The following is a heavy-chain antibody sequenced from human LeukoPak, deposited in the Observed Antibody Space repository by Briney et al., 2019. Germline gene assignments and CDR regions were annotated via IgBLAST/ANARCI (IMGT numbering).Heavy chain of an antibody. V-gene: IGHV4-39*01. D-gene: IGHD6-13*01. J-gene: IGHJ4*02. CDR3: ARRGIAAAGTGDY. CDR1: GSSISSSSYY. CDR2: IYYSGST. Sequence: SETLSLTCTVSGSSISSSSYYWGWIRQPPGKGLEWIGSIYYSGSTYYNPSLKSRVTISVDTSKNQFSLKLSSVTAADTAVYYCARRGIAAAGTGDYWGQGTLVTVSS.